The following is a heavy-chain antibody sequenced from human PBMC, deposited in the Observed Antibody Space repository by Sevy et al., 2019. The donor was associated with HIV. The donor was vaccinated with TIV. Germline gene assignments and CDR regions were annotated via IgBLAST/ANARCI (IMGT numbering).Heavy chain of an antibody. V-gene: IGHV4-59*01. CDR3: ARLGKWGGLAFDI. CDR1: GGSISSYY. Sequence: SETLSLTCIVSGGSISSYYWSWIRQPPGKGLEWFGYIYYSGSTNYNPSLKSRVTISVDTSKNQFSLKLSSVTAADTAVYYCARLGKWGGLAFDIWGQGTMVTVSS. D-gene: IGHD1-26*01. J-gene: IGHJ3*02. CDR2: IYYSGST.